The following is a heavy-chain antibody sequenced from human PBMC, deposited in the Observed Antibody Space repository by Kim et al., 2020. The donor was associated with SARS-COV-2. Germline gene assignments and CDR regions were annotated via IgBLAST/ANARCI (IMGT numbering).Heavy chain of an antibody. CDR1: GGSISSSSYY. Sequence: SETLSLTCTVSGGSISSSSYYWGWIRQPPGKGLEWIGSIYYSGSTYYNPSLKSRVTISVDTSKNQFSLKLSSVTAADTAVYYCARLTQRIQLWNYHNWYFDLWGRGTLVTVSS. CDR3: ARLTQRIQLWNYHNWYFDL. J-gene: IGHJ2*01. CDR2: IYYSGST. V-gene: IGHV4-39*01. D-gene: IGHD5-18*01.